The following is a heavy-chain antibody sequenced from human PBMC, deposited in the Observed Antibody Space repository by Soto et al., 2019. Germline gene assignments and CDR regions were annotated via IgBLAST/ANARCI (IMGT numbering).Heavy chain of an antibody. V-gene: IGHV3-74*01. D-gene: IGHD5-18*01. CDR3: ARDQNSYDYGDL. J-gene: IGHJ4*02. CDR2: INSDGSST. Sequence: EVQLVESGGGLVQPGGSLRLSCAASGFTFSSYWMHWVRQAPGKGLVWVSRINSDGSSTSYADSVKGRFTISRDNAKNTLYLQMNRLRAEDTAVYYCARDQNSYDYGDLWGQGTLVTVSS. CDR1: GFTFSSYW.